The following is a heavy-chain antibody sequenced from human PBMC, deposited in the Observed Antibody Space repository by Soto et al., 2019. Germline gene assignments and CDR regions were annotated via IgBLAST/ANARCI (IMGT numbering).Heavy chain of an antibody. CDR1: GFTFGKYW. CDR2: IKRDASEK. V-gene: IGHV3-7*01. Sequence: EVQLVESGGGLVQPGGSLRLSCAASGFTFGKYWISWVRQAPGKGLEWLATIKRDASEKKYVDSVKGRFTMSRDNAKKSLYLQMDSLRAEDTAVYYGARDSGYGSGNSVNHYRDYWGRGHLVPVSS. J-gene: IGHJ4*01. CDR3: ARDSGYGSGNSVNHYRDY. D-gene: IGHD3-10*01.